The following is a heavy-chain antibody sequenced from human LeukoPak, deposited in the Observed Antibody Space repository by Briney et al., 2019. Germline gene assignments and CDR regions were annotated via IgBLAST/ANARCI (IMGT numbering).Heavy chain of an antibody. J-gene: IGHJ4*02. Sequence: GGSLRLSCAASGFTFSTYAMSWVRQAPGKGLEWVSAISGSGGSTYYADSVKGRFTISRDNSKNTLYLQMNSLRAEDTAVYYCAKDMIGYYRPFEYWGQGTLVTVSS. CDR2: ISGSGGST. CDR1: GFTFSTYA. CDR3: AKDMIGYYRPFEY. V-gene: IGHV3-23*01. D-gene: IGHD3-9*01.